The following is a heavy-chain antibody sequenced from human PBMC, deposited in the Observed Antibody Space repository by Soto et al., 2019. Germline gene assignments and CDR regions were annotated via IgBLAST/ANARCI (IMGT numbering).Heavy chain of an antibody. Sequence: SETLSLTCAVYGVSFSGYYWSWIRQPPAKGLEWIGEINHSGSTNYNPSLKSRVTISVDTSKNQFSLKLSSVTAEDTAVYYCARTLYYYNSSGYYFVYYYGMDVWGQGTTVTVSS. CDR3: ARTLYYYNSSGYYFVYYYGMDV. V-gene: IGHV4-34*01. CDR2: INHSGST. CDR1: GVSFSGYY. J-gene: IGHJ6*02. D-gene: IGHD3-22*01.